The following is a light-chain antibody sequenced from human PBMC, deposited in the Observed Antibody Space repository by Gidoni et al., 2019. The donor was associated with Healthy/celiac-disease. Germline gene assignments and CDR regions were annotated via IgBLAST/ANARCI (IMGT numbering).Light chain of an antibody. CDR2: AAS. J-gene: IGKJ3*01. CDR1: QGISNY. Sequence: DIQMTQSPSSLSVSVGDRVTITCRASQGISNYLAWYQQKPGKVPKLLIYAASTLQSGVPSRLRGSGSGTDLNLTISSLQLEDVATYYGQKYYSAPVTFGHGTRVDIK. CDR3: QKYYSAPVT. V-gene: IGKV1-27*01.